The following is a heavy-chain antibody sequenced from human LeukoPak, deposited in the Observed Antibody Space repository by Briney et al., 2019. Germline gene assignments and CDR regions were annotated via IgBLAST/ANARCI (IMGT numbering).Heavy chain of an antibody. CDR2: IDPADSHT. CDR3: ARELTSGDCDY. J-gene: IGHJ4*02. D-gene: IGHD4-17*01. CDR1: GYSFTSYW. V-gene: IGHV5-10-1*01. Sequence: GESLKISCQGSGYSFTSYWICLVRQTPGRGLEWMGRIDPADSHTNYSPSFQGPVTISADKSISTAYLQWSTLKASDTAMYYCARELTSGDCDYWGQGTLVTVSS.